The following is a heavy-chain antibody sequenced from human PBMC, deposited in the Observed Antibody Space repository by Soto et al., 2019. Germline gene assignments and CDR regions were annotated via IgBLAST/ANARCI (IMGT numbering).Heavy chain of an antibody. D-gene: IGHD2-15*01. Sequence: GASVKVSCKASGYTFTSYGIGWVRQAPGQGLEGMGWISAYNGNTKYAQKLQGRVTVTTDTSTSTAYMELRSLRSDDTAVYYCARDCSGGSCYSDRYYYYGMDVWGQGTTVTVSS. CDR3: ARDCSGGSCYSDRYYYYGMDV. CDR1: GYTFTSYG. V-gene: IGHV1-18*01. CDR2: ISAYNGNT. J-gene: IGHJ6*02.